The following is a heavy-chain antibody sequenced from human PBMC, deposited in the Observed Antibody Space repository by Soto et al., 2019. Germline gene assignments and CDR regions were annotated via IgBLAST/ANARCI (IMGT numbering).Heavy chain of an antibody. CDR1: GGSISSSSYY. CDR3: ARHTNGESNAFDI. D-gene: IGHD3-10*01. J-gene: IGHJ3*02. CDR2: IYDSGST. V-gene: IGHV4-39*01. Sequence: QLQLQESGPGLVKPSETLSLTCTVSGGSISSSSYYWGWIRQPPGKGLEWIGGIYDSGSTYYNPSLKSRVTISVDTTKNQVSLKLSSVPAADTAVYYCARHTNGESNAFDIWGQGTMVTVSS.